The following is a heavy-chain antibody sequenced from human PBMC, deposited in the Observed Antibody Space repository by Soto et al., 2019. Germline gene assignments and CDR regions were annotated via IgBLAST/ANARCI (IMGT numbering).Heavy chain of an antibody. CDR1: GGTFSSHS. CDR3: STSVYCSTTRYYYYYGLDV. Sequence: QVQLVQSGAEVGKPGSSEKVSCKVSGGTFSSHSINWVRQAPGQGPEWMGGIIPIFGTENYAQKFQGRVTIPADESTSTASMELSSLTSEDTALYYCSTSVYCSTTRYYYYYGLDVWGQGTTVIVSS. J-gene: IGHJ6*02. CDR2: IIPIFGTE. V-gene: IGHV1-69*01. D-gene: IGHD2-2*01.